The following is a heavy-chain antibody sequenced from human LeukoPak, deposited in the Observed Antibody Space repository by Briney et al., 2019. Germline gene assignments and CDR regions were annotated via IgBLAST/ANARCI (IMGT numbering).Heavy chain of an antibody. CDR2: INPNSGGT. V-gene: IGHV1-2*02. Sequence: ASVKVSCKASGYTFTGYYMHWVRQAPGQGLEWMGWINPNSGGTNYAQKLQGRVTMTTDTSTSTAYMELRSLRSDDTAVYYCARVHYCSGGSCYPRGDYYYYYMDVWGKGTTVTVSS. CDR1: GYTFTGYY. CDR3: ARVHYCSGGSCYPRGDYYYYYMDV. D-gene: IGHD2-15*01. J-gene: IGHJ6*03.